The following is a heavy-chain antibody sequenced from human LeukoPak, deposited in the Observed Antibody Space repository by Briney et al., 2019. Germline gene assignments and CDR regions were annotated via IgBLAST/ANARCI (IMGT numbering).Heavy chain of an antibody. CDR3: ARDLEGGYSVLTSWFDP. V-gene: IGHV4-59*12. D-gene: IGHD3-3*01. Sequence: SETLSLTCTVSGGSISRYYWSWIRQPPGKGLEWIGSIYYSGSTYYNPSLKSRVTMSVDTSKNQFSLKLSSVAAADTAVYYCARDLEGGYSVLTSWFDPWGQGTLVTVSS. J-gene: IGHJ5*02. CDR1: GGSISRYY. CDR2: IYYSGST.